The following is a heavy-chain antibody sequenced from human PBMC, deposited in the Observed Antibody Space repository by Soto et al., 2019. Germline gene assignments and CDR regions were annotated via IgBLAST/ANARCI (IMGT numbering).Heavy chain of an antibody. D-gene: IGHD3-3*01. CDR3: ARESNRLDFWSGYFPWFDP. J-gene: IGHJ5*02. V-gene: IGHV1-69*13. CDR2: IIPIFGTA. CDR1: GGTFSSYA. Sequence: GASVKVSCKASGGTFSSYAISWVRQAPGQGLEWMGGIIPIFGTANYAQKFQGRVTITADESTSTAYMELSSLRSEDTAVYYCARESNRLDFWSGYFPWFDPWGQGTLVTVSS.